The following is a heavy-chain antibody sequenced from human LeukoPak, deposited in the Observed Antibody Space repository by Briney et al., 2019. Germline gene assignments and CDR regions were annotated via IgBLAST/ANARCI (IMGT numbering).Heavy chain of an antibody. CDR2: MFPDGRT. CDR1: GFSVNDNY. V-gene: IGHV3-53*01. J-gene: IGHJ4*02. D-gene: IGHD4-17*01. CDR3: ARTNPVYGDYDY. Sequence: GGSLRLSCAVSGFSVNDNYMSWVRQAPGKGLQWVSVMFPDGRTYYADSVKGRFTISRDLARDTLLLQMHSLRADDTAVHYCARTNPVYGDYDYWGQGTLVTVSS.